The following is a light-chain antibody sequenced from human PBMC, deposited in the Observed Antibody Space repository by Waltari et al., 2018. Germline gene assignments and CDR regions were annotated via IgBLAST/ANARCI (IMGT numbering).Light chain of an antibody. Sequence: QSVLPHPPAVSGTPGQRVSISCSGGSSNTGLHADNWYQQLPGTAPKLLIYSIRQRPSGVPDRFSGFRSGTSASLAISGLQSEDEADYICAAWDDSLNGWVFGGGTKLTVL. V-gene: IGLV1-44*01. CDR3: AAWDDSLNGWV. J-gene: IGLJ3*02. CDR1: SSNTGLHA. CDR2: SIR.